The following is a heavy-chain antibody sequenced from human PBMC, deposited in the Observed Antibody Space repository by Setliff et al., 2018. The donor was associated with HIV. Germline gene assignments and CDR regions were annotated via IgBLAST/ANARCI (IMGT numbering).Heavy chain of an antibody. CDR3: AKDGVFRRVNYSGVDYFDNYMDV. CDR2: IRFDGTNK. J-gene: IGHJ6*03. Sequence: GGSLRLSCEASGFSFSGFGMYWVRQAPDKGLEWVAFIRFDGTNKYYSRSEKGRFTISRDNSKNTLYLQMNSLRTDDTAVYYCAKDGVFRRVNYSGVDYFDNYMDVWGKGTAVTVSS. V-gene: IGHV3-30*02. D-gene: IGHD3-10*01. CDR1: GFSFSGFG.